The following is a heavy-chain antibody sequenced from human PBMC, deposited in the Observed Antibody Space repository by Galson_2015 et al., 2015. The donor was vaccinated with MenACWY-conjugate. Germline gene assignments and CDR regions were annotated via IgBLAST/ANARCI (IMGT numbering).Heavy chain of an antibody. Sequence: SLRLSCAASGFTFSDYYMSWIRQAPGKGLECVSYISSTGSSTNYADSVKGRFTISRDNSKNTLYLQMNSLRAEDTAVYYCAKRTNSVGNYGMDVWGQGTTVTVSS. CDR2: ISSTGSST. CDR1: GFTFSDYY. V-gene: IGHV3-11*03. D-gene: IGHD1-26*01. J-gene: IGHJ6*02. CDR3: AKRTNSVGNYGMDV.